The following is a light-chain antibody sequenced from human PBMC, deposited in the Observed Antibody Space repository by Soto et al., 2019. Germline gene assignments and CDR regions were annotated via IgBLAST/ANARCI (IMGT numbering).Light chain of an antibody. J-gene: IGKJ1*01. CDR1: QSISNW. V-gene: IGKV1-5*01. CDR2: DAS. Sequence: DIQMTQSPSTLSASVGDRVIITCRASQSISNWLAWYQQKPGKAPKLLIYDASSLESGVPSRFSGIISGTQFTLTISSLQPDDFATDYCQQYNSYPRTFGQGTKVEIK. CDR3: QQYNSYPRT.